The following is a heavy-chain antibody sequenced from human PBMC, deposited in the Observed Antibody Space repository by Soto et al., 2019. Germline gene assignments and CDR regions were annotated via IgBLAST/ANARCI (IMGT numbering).Heavy chain of an antibody. CDR3: ARDARGGTSGWYYFDY. CDR2: IYFSGST. CDR1: GGSISSGGYF. V-gene: IGHV4-31*03. D-gene: IGHD6-19*01. J-gene: IGHJ4*02. Sequence: QVQLQESGPGLVKPSQTLSLTCTVSGGSISSGGYFWSWIRQHPGKGLEWIGYIYFSGSTYYNPSLKSRVNISMDTSNNQVSLKLTSVTAADTAVYYCARDARGGTSGWYYFDYWGQGALVTVSS.